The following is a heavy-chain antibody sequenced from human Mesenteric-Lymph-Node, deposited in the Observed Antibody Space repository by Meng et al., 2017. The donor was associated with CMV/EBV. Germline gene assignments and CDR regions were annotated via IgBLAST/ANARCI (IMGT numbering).Heavy chain of an antibody. Sequence: SGYTFANFGINWVRQAPGQGPEWMGWIGVYNGNTDYAQKFQDRVTMTTDTSTATAYMELRSLRSDDTAMYYCARDPHEFWSSYFFDPWGQGTLVTVSS. CDR1: GYTFANFG. V-gene: IGHV1-18*01. CDR2: IGVYNGNT. D-gene: IGHD3-3*01. CDR3: ARDPHEFWSSYFFDP. J-gene: IGHJ5*02.